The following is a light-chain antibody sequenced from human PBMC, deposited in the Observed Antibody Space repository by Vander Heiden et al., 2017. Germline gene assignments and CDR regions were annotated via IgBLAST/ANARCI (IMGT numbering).Light chain of an antibody. Sequence: QSVLTPPPSVSEAPGQKVTISCSGSSSNIGNNYVSWYQQLPGTAPKLLIYENNKRPSGIPDRFSGSRSGTSATLGITGLQTGDEADYYCATWDSSLSAWVFGGGTKLTVL. J-gene: IGLJ3*02. CDR3: ATWDSSLSAWV. V-gene: IGLV1-51*02. CDR1: SSNIGNNY. CDR2: ENN.